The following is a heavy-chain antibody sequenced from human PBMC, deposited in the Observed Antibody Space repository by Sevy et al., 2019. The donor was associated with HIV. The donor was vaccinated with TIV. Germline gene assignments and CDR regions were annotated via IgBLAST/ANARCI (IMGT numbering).Heavy chain of an antibody. CDR1: SGSISSSSYY. D-gene: IGHD2-15*01. J-gene: IGHJ4*02. V-gene: IGHV4-39*01. Sequence: SETLSLTCTVSSGSISSSSYYWGWIRQPPGKGLEWIGSIYYSGSTYYNPSLKSRVTISVDTSKNQFSLKLSSVTAADTAVYYCARRGYCSGGSCYSRDYWGQGTLVTVSS. CDR3: ARRGYCSGGSCYSRDY. CDR2: IYYSGST.